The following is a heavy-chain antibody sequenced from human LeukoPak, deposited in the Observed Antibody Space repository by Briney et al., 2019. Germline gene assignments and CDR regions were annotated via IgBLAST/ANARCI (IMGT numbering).Heavy chain of an antibody. CDR2: ISYDGSNK. J-gene: IGHJ4*02. CDR3: ARGPGIAAAGDY. CDR1: GFTFSSYA. D-gene: IGHD6-13*01. V-gene: IGHV3-30-3*01. Sequence: GGSPRLSCAASGFTFSSYAMHWVRQAPGKGLEWVAVISYDGSNKYYADSVKGRFTISRDNSKNTLYLQMNSLRAEDTAVYYCARGPGIAAAGDYWGQGTLVTVSS.